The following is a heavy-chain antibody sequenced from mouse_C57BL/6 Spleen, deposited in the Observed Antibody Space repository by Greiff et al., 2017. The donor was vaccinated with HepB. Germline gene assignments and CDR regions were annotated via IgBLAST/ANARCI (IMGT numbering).Heavy chain of an antibody. CDR1: GYTFTSYW. CDR2: IHPNSGST. V-gene: IGHV1-64*01. Sequence: QVQLQQSGAELVKPGASVKLSCKASGYTFTSYWMHWVKQRPGQGLEWIGMIHPNSGSTNYNEKFKSKATLTVDKSSSTAYMQLSSLTSEDSAVYYCAAITTVVALRYFDVWGTGTTVTVSS. D-gene: IGHD1-1*01. CDR3: AAITTVVALRYFDV. J-gene: IGHJ1*03.